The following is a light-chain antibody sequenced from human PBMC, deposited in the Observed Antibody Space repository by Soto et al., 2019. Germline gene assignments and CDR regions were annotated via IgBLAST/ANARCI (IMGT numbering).Light chain of an antibody. Sequence: EIVLTQSPGTLSLSPGERATLSCRASQIVLSDYSAWYQQKPGQPPRLLIYGASRRAPGIPDRFSGSGSGTDFTLNINTLEPEDSAVYYCQLYGRAPTWTFGQGAKVEIK. V-gene: IGKV3-20*01. CDR3: QLYGRAPTWT. CDR1: QIVLSDY. CDR2: GAS. J-gene: IGKJ1*01.